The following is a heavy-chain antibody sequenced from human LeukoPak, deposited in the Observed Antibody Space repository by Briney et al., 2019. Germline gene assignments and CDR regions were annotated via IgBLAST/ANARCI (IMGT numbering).Heavy chain of an antibody. J-gene: IGHJ4*02. V-gene: IGHV4-34*01. Sequence: SETLSLTCAVYGGSFSGYYWSWIRQPPGKGLEWIGEINHSGSTNYNPSLKSRVTISVDTSKNQFSLKLSSVTAADTAVYYCARSMGYTDYWGQGTLVTVSS. CDR2: INHSGST. CDR3: ARSMGYTDY. CDR1: GGSFSGYY. D-gene: IGHD5-24*01.